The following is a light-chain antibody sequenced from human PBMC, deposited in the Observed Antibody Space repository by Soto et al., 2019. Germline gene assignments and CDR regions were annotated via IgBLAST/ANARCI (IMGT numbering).Light chain of an antibody. CDR2: DDS. V-gene: IGKV3-15*01. J-gene: IGKJ4*01. Sequence: EIVMTQSPATLSLSPGERVTLSCRASQSVISNCAWYHQKPAQTPSLLIYDDSTRATDSPARFSGSGSGTDFTLTISSLLSEDFAVYYCHQYYKWPLTFGGGTKVEIQ. CDR3: HQYYKWPLT. CDR1: QSVISN.